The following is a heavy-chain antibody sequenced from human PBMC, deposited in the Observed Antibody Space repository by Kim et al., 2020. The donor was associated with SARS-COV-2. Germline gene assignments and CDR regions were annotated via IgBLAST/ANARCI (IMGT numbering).Heavy chain of an antibody. CDR1: GFTFSSYS. CDR3: ASASDVVVPAAMQSPDY. V-gene: IGHV3-48*02. D-gene: IGHD2-2*01. J-gene: IGHJ4*02. CDR2: ISSSSSTI. Sequence: GGSLRLSCAASGFTFSSYSMNWVRQAPGKGLEWVSYISSSSSTIYYADSVKGRFTISRDNAKNSLYLQMNSLRDEDTAVYYCASASDVVVPAAMQSPDYWGQGTLVTVSS.